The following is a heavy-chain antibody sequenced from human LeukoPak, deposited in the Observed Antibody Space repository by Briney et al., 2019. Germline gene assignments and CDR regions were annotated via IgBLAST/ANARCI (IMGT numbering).Heavy chain of an antibody. CDR3: AKDGPSGSGATFDI. CDR1: GLTISSSG. Sequence: PGGSLRLPYAASGLTISSSGTSWVRQAPGKGLEWVSAISGSGDRTHYADSVKGRFTISRDNSKNTLYVQMNSLRAEDTAVYYCAKDGPSGSGATFDIWGLETMVTVSS. CDR2: ISGSGDRT. V-gene: IGHV3-23*01. J-gene: IGHJ3*02. D-gene: IGHD6-19*01.